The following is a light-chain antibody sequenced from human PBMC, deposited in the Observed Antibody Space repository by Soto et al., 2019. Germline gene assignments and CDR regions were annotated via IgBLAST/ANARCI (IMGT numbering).Light chain of an antibody. CDR2: GAS. J-gene: IGKJ1*01. Sequence: EIVLTQSPGTLSVSPGERATLSCRASQSVSSSYLAWYQQKPGQAPRLLIYGASSRATGIPDRFSGSGSGTDFTLTISRLEPEDFGVYYCQQYGSSPRTFGQGTKVEIK. V-gene: IGKV3-20*01. CDR1: QSVSSSY. CDR3: QQYGSSPRT.